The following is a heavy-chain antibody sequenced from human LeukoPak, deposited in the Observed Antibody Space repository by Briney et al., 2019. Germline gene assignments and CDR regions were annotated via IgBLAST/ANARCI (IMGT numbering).Heavy chain of an antibody. D-gene: IGHD4-17*01. CDR1: GGSFSGGSYY. J-gene: IGHJ4*02. CDR3: ARVYGDYGWVFDY. V-gene: IGHV4-61*01. Sequence: PSETLSLTCTVSGGSFSGGSYYWSWIRQPPGKGLEWIGYIYYSGSTNYNPSLKSRVTISVDTSKNQFSLKLSSVTAADTAVYYCARVYGDYGWVFDYWGQGTLVTVSS. CDR2: IYYSGST.